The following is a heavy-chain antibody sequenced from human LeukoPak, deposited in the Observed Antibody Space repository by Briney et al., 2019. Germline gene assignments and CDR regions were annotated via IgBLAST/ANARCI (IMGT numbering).Heavy chain of an antibody. CDR2: INPNTGGT. Sequence: ASVKVSCKTSGYTFTGYYVHWVRQTPGQGLEWMGWINPNTGGTNYAQNFQGRVTMTRDTSIYTAYMELNSLTSDDTAVYFCARHHPGYDLTGYYLGYWGQGTLVTVSS. J-gene: IGHJ4*02. D-gene: IGHD3-9*01. CDR3: ARHHPGYDLTGYYLGY. CDR1: GYTFTGYY. V-gene: IGHV1-2*02.